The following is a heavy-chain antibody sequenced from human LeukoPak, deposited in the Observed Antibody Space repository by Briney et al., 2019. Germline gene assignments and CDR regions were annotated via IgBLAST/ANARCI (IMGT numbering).Heavy chain of an antibody. D-gene: IGHD6-19*01. CDR3: ARTGRYLTGLVAGTLYYFDY. V-gene: IGHV1-8*01. J-gene: IGHJ4*02. Sequence: ASVKVSCKASGYTFTSYDINWVRQATGQGLEWMGWMNPNSGNTGYAQKFQGRVTMTRNTSISTAYMELSSLRSEDTAVYYCARTGRYLTGLVAGTLYYFDYWGQGTLVTVSS. CDR2: MNPNSGNT. CDR1: GYTFTSYD.